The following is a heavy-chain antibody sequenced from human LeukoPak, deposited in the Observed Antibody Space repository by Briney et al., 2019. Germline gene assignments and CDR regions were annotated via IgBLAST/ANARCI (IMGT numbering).Heavy chain of an antibody. CDR1: GFTFSSYS. J-gene: IGHJ4*02. Sequence: QPGGSLRLSCAASGFTFSSYSMNWVRQAPGKGLEWVSYISSSSSTIYYADSVKGRFTISRDNAKNSLYLQMNSLRAEDTAVYYCARDPARKHSSSWLPNYWGQGTLVTVSS. V-gene: IGHV3-48*01. CDR3: ARDPARKHSSSWLPNY. CDR2: ISSSSSTI. D-gene: IGHD6-13*01.